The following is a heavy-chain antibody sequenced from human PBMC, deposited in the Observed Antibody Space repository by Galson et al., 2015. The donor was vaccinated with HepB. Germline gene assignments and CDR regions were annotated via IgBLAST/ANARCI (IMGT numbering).Heavy chain of an antibody. Sequence: SVKVSCKASGYTFTNYYMHWVRQAPGQGLEWMGIINPIGGSTTYAGNFQGRVTMTWDTSTSTVYMELSSLTSDDTAVYYCARRHRDGYNFFDYWGQGTLVTVSS. CDR3: ARRHRDGYNFFDY. J-gene: IGHJ4*02. CDR2: INPIGGST. D-gene: IGHD5-24*01. V-gene: IGHV1-46*01. CDR1: GYTFTNYY.